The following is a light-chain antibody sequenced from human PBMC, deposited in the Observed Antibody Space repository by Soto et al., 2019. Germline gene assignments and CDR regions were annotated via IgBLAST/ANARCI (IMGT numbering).Light chain of an antibody. CDR2: DVS. J-gene: IGLJ1*01. V-gene: IGLV2-14*03. Sequence: QSALTQPASVSGSPGQSITVSCTGTSNDVGAYNYVSWYQQHPGTAPKLMIYDVSNRPSGVSNRFSGSKSGNTASLTISGLQAEDEADYYCTSYTISRTYVFGTGTKVTVL. CDR3: TSYTISRTYV. CDR1: SNDVGAYNY.